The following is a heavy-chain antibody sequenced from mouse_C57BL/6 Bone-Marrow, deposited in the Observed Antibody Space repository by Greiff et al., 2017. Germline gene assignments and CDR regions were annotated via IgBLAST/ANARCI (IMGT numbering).Heavy chain of an antibody. V-gene: IGHV1-76*01. CDR3: ARVTVVAGDAMDY. Sequence: VQLQQSGAELVRPGASVKLSCKASGYTFTDYYINWVKQRPGQGLEWIARIYPGSGNTYYNEKFKGEATLTAEKSSSTAYMQLSSLTSEDSAVYFCARVTVVAGDAMDYWGQGTSVTVSS. CDR2: IYPGSGNT. D-gene: IGHD1-1*01. J-gene: IGHJ4*01. CDR1: GYTFTDYY.